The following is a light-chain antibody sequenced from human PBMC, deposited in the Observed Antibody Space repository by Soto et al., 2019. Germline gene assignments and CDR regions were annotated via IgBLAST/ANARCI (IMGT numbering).Light chain of an antibody. V-gene: IGLV2-14*01. CDR2: EVT. Sequence: QSLLNQPASVSGSPGQSVTISCTGTISDIGAYNSVSWYQQHPPKAPKLMIFEVTNRPSGISHRFSGSKSGNTASLTISGLLPEDEADYYCSSYTRGNTSAFGTGTKVTVL. CDR1: ISDIGAYNS. CDR3: SSYTRGNTSA. J-gene: IGLJ1*01.